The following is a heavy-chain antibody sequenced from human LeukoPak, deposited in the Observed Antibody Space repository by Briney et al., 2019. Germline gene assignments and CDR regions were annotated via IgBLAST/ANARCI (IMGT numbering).Heavy chain of an antibody. CDR3: TTGGGDSGWLASYYYGMDV. CDR1: GFTFCNAW. J-gene: IGHJ6*02. V-gene: IGHV3-15*01. CDR2: IKSKTDGGTT. D-gene: IGHD6-19*01. Sequence: GGSLRLSCAASGFTFCNAWMSWVRQAPGKGLEWVGRIKSKTDGGTTDYAATVKGRFTISRDDSKNSLYLQMNSLKTEDTAVYYCTTGGGDSGWLASYYYGMDVWGQGTTVTVSS.